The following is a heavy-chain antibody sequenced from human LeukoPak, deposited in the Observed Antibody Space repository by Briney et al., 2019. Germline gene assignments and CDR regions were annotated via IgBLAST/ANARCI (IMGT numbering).Heavy chain of an antibody. CDR1: GFTFSSYS. D-gene: IGHD5-18*01. V-gene: IGHV3-21*01. J-gene: IGHJ4*02. CDR3: ARVTFTAMVTPDFDY. Sequence: GGSLRLSCAASGFTFSSYSMNWVRQAPGKGLEWVSSISSSSSYIYYAHSVKGPFTISRDNAKNSLYLQMNSLRAEDTAVYYCARVTFTAMVTPDFDYWGQGTLVTVSS. CDR2: ISSSSSYI.